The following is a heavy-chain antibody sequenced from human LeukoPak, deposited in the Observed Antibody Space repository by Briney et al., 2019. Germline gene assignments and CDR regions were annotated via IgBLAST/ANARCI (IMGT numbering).Heavy chain of an antibody. J-gene: IGHJ4*02. D-gene: IGHD3-3*01. CDR1: GGSFSGYY. CDR2: INHSGST. V-gene: IGHV4-34*01. Sequence: SETLSLTCAVYGGSFSGYYWSWIRQPPGKGLEWIGEINHSGSTNYNPSLKSRVTISVDTSKNQFSLKLSSVTAADTAVYYCASIRGDDYDFWSGYYPVDYWGQGTLVTVSS. CDR3: ASIRGDDYDFWSGYYPVDY.